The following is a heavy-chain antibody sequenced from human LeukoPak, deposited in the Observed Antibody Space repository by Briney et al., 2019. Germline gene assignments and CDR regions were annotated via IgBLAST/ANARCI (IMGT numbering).Heavy chain of an antibody. V-gene: IGHV4-34*01. CDR2: INHSGST. J-gene: IGHJ5*02. CDR3: ARSGYSSSWYGSVWFDP. Sequence: PSETLSLTCAVYGGSFSGYYWSWIRQPPGKGLEWIGEINHSGSTNYNPSLKSRVTISVDTSKNQFSLKLSSVTAADTAVYYCARSGYSSSWYGSVWFDPWGQGTLVTVSS. D-gene: IGHD6-13*01. CDR1: GGSFSGYY.